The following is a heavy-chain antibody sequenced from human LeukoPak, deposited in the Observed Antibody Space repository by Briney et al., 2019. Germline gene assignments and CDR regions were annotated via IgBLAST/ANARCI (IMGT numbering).Heavy chain of an antibody. CDR2: IKQDGSEK. V-gene: IGHV3-7*01. CDR1: GFTFSSYW. J-gene: IGHJ4*02. CDR3: ARDLSSGWYPSFDY. Sequence: QPGGSLRLSCAASGFTFSSYWMSWVRQAPGKGLEWVANIKQDGSEKYYVDSVKGRFTISRDNAKNSLYLQMNSLRAEDTAVYYCARDLSSGWYPSFDYWGQGTLVTVSS. D-gene: IGHD6-19*01.